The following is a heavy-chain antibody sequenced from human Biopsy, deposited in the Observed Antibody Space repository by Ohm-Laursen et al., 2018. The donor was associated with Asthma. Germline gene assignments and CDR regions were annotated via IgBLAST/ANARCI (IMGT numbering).Heavy chain of an antibody. CDR3: ARAVDYSHYYGIDV. V-gene: IGHV1-18*01. CDR2: ISVYNGNT. Sequence: ASVKVSCKPSGYTFNSAGITWARQAPGQGLEWMGWISVYNGNTKVAQKLQDRVTMTTDTSTSTAYMELRSLRSDDTAVYFCARAVDYSHYYGIDVWGQGTTVTVS. D-gene: IGHD3-10*01. CDR1: GYTFNSAG. J-gene: IGHJ6*02.